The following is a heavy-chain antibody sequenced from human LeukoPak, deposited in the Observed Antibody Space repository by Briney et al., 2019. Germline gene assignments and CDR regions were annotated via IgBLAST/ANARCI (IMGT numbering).Heavy chain of an antibody. CDR1: GGSISSYY. Sequence: SETLSLTCTVSGGSISSYYWSWIRQPPGKGLEWIGYIYYSGSTNHNPSLKSRVTISVDTSKNQFSLKLGSVTAADTAVYYCAREYCSSTSCYTGEWFDPWGQGTLVTVSS. CDR2: IYYSGST. D-gene: IGHD2-2*02. CDR3: AREYCSSTSCYTGEWFDP. J-gene: IGHJ5*02. V-gene: IGHV4-59*01.